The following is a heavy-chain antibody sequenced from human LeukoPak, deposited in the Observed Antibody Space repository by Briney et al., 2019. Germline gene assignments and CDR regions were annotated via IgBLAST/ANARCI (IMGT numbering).Heavy chain of an antibody. J-gene: IGHJ3*02. Sequence: SETLSLTCTVSGGSIAGFYWSWFRQSPGKGLEWIGYMYYSGSTYYNPSLKSRVSLSVDTSKNQFSLKLTSVTAADTAVYYCARAGYDILTGYCGAFDIWGQGTMVTVSS. CDR3: ARAGYDILTGYCGAFDI. CDR2: MYYSGST. D-gene: IGHD3-9*01. CDR1: GGSIAGFY. V-gene: IGHV4-59*12.